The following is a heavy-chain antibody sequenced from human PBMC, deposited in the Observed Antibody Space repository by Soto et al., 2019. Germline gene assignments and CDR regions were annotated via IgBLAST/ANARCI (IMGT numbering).Heavy chain of an antibody. V-gene: IGHV3-30-3*01. D-gene: IGHD3-10*02. J-gene: IGHJ6*02. CDR1: GFTFSRFS. CDR3: ARDHGMFLSYYYYGMDF. Sequence: QVQMVESGGGVVQPGRSLTLSCAASGFTFSRFSMHWVRQAPGKGLAWVAVISYDGSNTHYAESVKGRFNISRDDYNNTVFLLMNNMRGEDSAVYYCARDHGMFLSYYYYGMDFWGQGTTVSVSS. CDR2: ISYDGSNT.